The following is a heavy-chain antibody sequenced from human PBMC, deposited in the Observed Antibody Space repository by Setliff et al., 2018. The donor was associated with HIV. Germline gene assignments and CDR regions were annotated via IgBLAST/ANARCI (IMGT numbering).Heavy chain of an antibody. CDR3: ARGGAVIGHSFDS. J-gene: IGHJ4*02. D-gene: IGHD2-21*01. CDR1: GASITRGGDF. Sequence: PSETLSLTCSVSGASITRGGDFWSWIRQHPGKGLEWIGYIYYTGSTYYNPSLRSRVSISLDTSKNHFSLTLSSVTAADTALFYCARGGAVIGHSFDSWGPGALVTVSS. V-gene: IGHV4-31*03. CDR2: IYYTGST.